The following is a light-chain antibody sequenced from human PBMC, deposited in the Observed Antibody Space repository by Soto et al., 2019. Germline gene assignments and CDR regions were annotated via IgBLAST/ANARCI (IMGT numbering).Light chain of an antibody. CDR1: ISDVGRYDY. CDR3: SSYSTMGTYV. Sequence: QSVLTQPASLSGSPGRSITISCTGTISDVGRYDYVSWYQQHPGKAPKLMVSEVSHRPSGVSNRFSGSKSGNTASLTISGLQAEDEADYYCSSYSTMGTYVFGAGTKVTVL. V-gene: IGLV2-14*01. J-gene: IGLJ1*01. CDR2: EVS.